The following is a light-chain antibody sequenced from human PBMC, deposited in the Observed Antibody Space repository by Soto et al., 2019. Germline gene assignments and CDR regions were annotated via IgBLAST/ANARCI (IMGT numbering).Light chain of an antibody. CDR1: SSDVGGYNY. Sequence: QSALTQPRSVSGSPGQSVTISCTGRSSDVGGYNYVSWYQQLPGKAPKLILYDVSKRPSGVPDRFSGSKSGTTASLTISGLHADEETDYYCCADKCSYTFVFGTGTKLTVL. J-gene: IGLJ1*01. CDR2: DVS. CDR3: CADKCSYTFV. V-gene: IGLV2-11*01.